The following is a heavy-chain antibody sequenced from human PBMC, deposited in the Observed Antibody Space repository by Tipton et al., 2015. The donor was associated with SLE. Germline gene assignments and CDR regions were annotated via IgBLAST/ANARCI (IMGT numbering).Heavy chain of an antibody. CDR1: GGSFSGYY. V-gene: IGHV4-34*01. Sequence: LRLSCAVYGGSFSGYYWSWIRQPPEKGLEWIGEINHSGSTYYNPSLKSRVTISVDTSKNQFSLKLSSVTAADTAVYYCARDGRQQLVYYYYYMDVWGKGTTVTVSS. CDR3: ARDGRQQLVYYYYYMDV. CDR2: INHSGST. D-gene: IGHD6-13*01. J-gene: IGHJ6*03.